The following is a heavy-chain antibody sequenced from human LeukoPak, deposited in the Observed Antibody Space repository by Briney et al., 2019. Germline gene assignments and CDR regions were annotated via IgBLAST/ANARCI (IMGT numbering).Heavy chain of an antibody. V-gene: IGHV1-69*01. J-gene: IGHJ4*02. CDR3: ARDGYSYGWQAFFDY. CDR1: GGTFSSYA. D-gene: IGHD5-18*01. CDR2: IIPIFGTA. Sequence: SVKVSCKACGGTFSSYAISWVRQAPGQGLEWMGGIIPIFGTANYAQKFQGRVTITADESTSTAYMELSSLRSEDTAVYYCARDGYSYGWQAFFDYWGQGTLVTVSS.